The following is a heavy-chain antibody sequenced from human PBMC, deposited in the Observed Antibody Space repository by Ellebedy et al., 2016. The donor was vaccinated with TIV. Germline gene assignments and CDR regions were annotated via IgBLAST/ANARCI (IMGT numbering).Heavy chain of an antibody. V-gene: IGHV1-18*01. Sequence: ASVKVSXKASGYTFTSYGISWVRQAPGQGLEWMGWISAYNGNINYAQKLQGRVTMTTDTSTSTAYMELRSLRSDDTAVYYCARDGYCTNGVCFPLDYWGQGTLVTVSS. D-gene: IGHD2-8*01. J-gene: IGHJ4*02. CDR2: ISAYNGNI. CDR1: GYTFTSYG. CDR3: ARDGYCTNGVCFPLDY.